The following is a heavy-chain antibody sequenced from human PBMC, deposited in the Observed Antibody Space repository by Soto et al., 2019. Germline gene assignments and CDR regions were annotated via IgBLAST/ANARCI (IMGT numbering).Heavy chain of an antibody. V-gene: IGHV1-8*01. CDR2: MNPNSGNT. D-gene: IGHD2-2*01. CDR1: GYTFTSYD. Sequence: GASVKVSCKASGYTFTSYDINWVRQATGQGLEWMGWMNPNSGNTGYAQKFQGRVTMTRNTSISTAYMELSSLRSEDTAVYYCARGRVGYCSSTSCLYDYWGQGTLVPVSS. J-gene: IGHJ4*02. CDR3: ARGRVGYCSSTSCLYDY.